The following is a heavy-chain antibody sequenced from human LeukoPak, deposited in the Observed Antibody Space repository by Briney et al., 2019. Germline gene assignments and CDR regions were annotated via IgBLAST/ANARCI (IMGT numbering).Heavy chain of an antibody. Sequence: SETLSLTCSVSGASVTNYYWSWIRQPPGKGPEWIGYIYYSGTTNYNPSLKSRVTISIDTSKNQFSLKLSSVTAADTAVYYCARQGIRGQYLVHFDYWGQGTLVTVSS. CDR1: GASVTNYY. V-gene: IGHV4-59*08. CDR2: IYYSGTT. D-gene: IGHD3-10*01. CDR3: ARQGIRGQYLVHFDY. J-gene: IGHJ4*02.